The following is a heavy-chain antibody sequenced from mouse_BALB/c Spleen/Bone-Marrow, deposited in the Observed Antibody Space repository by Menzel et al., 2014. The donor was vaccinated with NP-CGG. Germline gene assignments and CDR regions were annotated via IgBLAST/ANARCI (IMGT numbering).Heavy chain of an antibody. Sequence: VQLQQSGAELVKPGVSVKLSCTASGFNIKDTYMHWVKQRPEQGLEWIGRIDPANGNTKYDPKFQGKATITADTSSNTAYLQQSSVTCEDTAVFYCAVDWFYWGHGTLVTVSA. J-gene: IGHJ3*01. CDR1: GFNIKDTY. CDR2: IDPANGNT. CDR3: AVDWFY. D-gene: IGHD1-1*02. V-gene: IGHV14-3*02.